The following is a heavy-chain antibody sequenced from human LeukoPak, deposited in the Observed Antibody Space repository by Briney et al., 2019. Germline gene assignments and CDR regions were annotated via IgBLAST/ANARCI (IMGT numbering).Heavy chain of an antibody. CDR2: IIPIFGTA. D-gene: IGHD2-15*01. Sequence: ASVRVSCKASGGTFSSYAISWVRQAPGQGLEWMGGIIPIFGTANYAQKFQGRVTITADESTSTAYMELSSLRSEDTAVYYCARDLRAVVVVAAFSGFDPWGQGTLVTVSS. J-gene: IGHJ5*02. V-gene: IGHV1-69*13. CDR1: GGTFSSYA. CDR3: ARDLRAVVVVAAFSGFDP.